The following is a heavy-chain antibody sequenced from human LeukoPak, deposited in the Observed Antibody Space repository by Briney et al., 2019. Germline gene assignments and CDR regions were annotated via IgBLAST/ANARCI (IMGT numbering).Heavy chain of an antibody. CDR3: AKVRYCSGGSCYYCDY. CDR2: ISSSGSTI. Sequence: GGSLRLSCAASGFTFSSYEMNWVRQAPGKGLEWVSYISSSGSTIYYADSVKGRFTISRDNAKNSLYLQMNRLRAEDTAVYYCAKVRYCSGGSCYYCDYWGQGALVTVSS. J-gene: IGHJ4*02. CDR1: GFTFSSYE. V-gene: IGHV3-48*03. D-gene: IGHD2-15*01.